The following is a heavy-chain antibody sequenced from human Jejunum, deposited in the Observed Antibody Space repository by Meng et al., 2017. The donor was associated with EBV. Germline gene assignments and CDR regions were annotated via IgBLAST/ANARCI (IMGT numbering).Heavy chain of an antibody. J-gene: IGHJ4*02. D-gene: IGHD6-19*01. CDR1: GYPFTNYA. CDR2: VNTYNGNT. V-gene: IGHV1-18*01. CDR3: VRTSVYSSGFSDF. Sequence: QVQLVQSGAEVKKPGASVKVSCKASGYPFTNYAFHWLRQGPGQGVEWMGWVNTYNGNTEYPQKFQGRVAMTTDTSTTTVYMELRSLRPDDTATYYCVRTSVYSSGFSDFWGQGTLVTVSS.